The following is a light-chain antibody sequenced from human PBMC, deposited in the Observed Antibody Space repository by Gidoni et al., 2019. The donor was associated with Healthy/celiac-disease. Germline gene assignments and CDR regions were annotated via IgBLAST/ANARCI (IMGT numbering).Light chain of an antibody. CDR2: GNS. Sequence: QSVLTQPPSVSGAPGPRVTIPCTGSSSNIGAGYDVHWYQQLPRTAPKLLIYGNSNRPSGVPDRFAGSKSGTAASLAITGLQAEDEADYYSQSYDSSLSGWVFGGGTKLTVL. J-gene: IGLJ3*02. CDR3: QSYDSSLSGWV. V-gene: IGLV1-40*01. CDR1: SSNIGAGYD.